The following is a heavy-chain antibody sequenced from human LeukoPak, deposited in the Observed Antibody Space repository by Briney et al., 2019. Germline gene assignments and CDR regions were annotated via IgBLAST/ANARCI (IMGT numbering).Heavy chain of an antibody. Sequence: GASVKVFCKASGYTFTSYGISWVRQAPGQGLEWIGWISAYNGNTNYAQKLQGRVTMTTDTSTSTASMELRSLRSDDTAVYYCARTGDSSGYSVSYYYGMDVWGQGTTVTVSS. CDR1: GYTFTSYG. J-gene: IGHJ6*02. V-gene: IGHV1-18*01. CDR2: ISAYNGNT. CDR3: ARTGDSSGYSVSYYYGMDV. D-gene: IGHD3-22*01.